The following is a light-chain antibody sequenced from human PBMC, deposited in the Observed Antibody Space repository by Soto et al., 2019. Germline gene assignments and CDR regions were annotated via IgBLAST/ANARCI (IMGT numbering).Light chain of an antibody. V-gene: IGKV3-20*01. CDR3: QQYGSSPRT. J-gene: IGKJ1*01. Sequence: EIVLTQSPGPLSLSPGERATLSCRASQSISSSHLAWYQQKPGQAPRLLIYGTSSRATGIPDRFSGSGSGTDFTLTISRLEPEDFAVYYCQQYGSSPRTFGQGTKVEIK. CDR2: GTS. CDR1: QSISSSH.